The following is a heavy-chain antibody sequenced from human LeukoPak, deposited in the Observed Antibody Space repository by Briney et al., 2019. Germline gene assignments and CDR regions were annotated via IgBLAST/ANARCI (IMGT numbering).Heavy chain of an antibody. J-gene: IGHJ4*02. CDR1: GYTFTSYA. CDR2: INAGNGNT. D-gene: IGHD5-12*01. Sequence: ASVKVSCKASGYTFTSYAMHWVRQAPGQRLEWMGWINAGNGNTKYSQKFQGRVTITRDTSASTAYMELSSLRSEDTAVYYCARGIYSGYDLYYFDYWGQGTLVTVSS. CDR3: ARGIYSGYDLYYFDY. V-gene: IGHV1-3*01.